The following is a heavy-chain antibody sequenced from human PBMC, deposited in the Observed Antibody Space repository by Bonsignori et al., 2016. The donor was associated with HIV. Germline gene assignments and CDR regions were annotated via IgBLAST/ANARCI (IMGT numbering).Heavy chain of an antibody. J-gene: IGHJ6*04. Sequence: WIRQPPGKGLEWIGNINYSGYTHYNPSLRSRLTILLETSKSQFSLNLSSVTAADTAVYFCARGGGFRELDVWGKGTTVTVSS. V-gene: IGHV4-30-4*01. CDR3: ARGGGFRELDV. D-gene: IGHD3-10*01. CDR2: INYSGYT.